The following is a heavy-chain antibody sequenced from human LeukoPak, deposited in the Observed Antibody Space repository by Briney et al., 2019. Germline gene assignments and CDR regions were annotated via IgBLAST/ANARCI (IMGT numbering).Heavy chain of an antibody. V-gene: IGHV1-69*13. CDR3: ARLRTMIVVVILGFDY. Sequence: GASVKVSCKASGGTFSSYAISWVRQAPGQGLEWMGGIIPIFGTANYAQKFRGRVTITADESTSTAYMELSSLRSEDTAVYYCARLRTMIVVVILGFDYWGQGTLVTVSS. CDR1: GGTFSSYA. CDR2: IIPIFGTA. D-gene: IGHD3-22*01. J-gene: IGHJ4*02.